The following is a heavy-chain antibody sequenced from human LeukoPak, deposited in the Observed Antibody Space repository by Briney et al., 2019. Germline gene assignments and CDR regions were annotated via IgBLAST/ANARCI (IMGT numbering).Heavy chain of an antibody. Sequence: SETLSLTCGVYGGSFSGYWSWIRQPPGKWLEWIGEINHGGTTNYNPSLKSRVTISVDTSKNQFSLKLTSVTAVDTAVYYCARRADYLGPWGQGTLVTVSS. J-gene: IGHJ5*02. CDR2: INHGGTT. V-gene: IGHV4-34*01. CDR1: GGSFSGY. D-gene: IGHD3-16*01. CDR3: ARRADYLGP.